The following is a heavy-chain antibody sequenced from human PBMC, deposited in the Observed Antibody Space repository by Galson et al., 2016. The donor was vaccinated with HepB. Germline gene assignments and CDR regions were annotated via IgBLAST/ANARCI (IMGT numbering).Heavy chain of an antibody. CDR3: TTDFLRNCSIPGCPLKDH. CDR1: GFSFSDGW. D-gene: IGHD2-2*01. CDR2: IKSKTDGGAA. V-gene: IGHV3-15*07. J-gene: IGHJ4*02. Sequence: SLRLSCAISGFSFSDGWMNWVRQAPGKGLEWVGRIKSKTDGGAADYIAPVKGRFIISRDDSTNTLSLQMKSLKSEDTAVYYCTTDFLRNCSIPGCPLKDHWGQGTLVTVSS.